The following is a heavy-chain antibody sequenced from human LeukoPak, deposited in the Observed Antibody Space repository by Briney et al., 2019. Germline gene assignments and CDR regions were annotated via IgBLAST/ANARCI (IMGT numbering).Heavy chain of an antibody. V-gene: IGHV4-39*01. D-gene: IGHD6-19*01. CDR2: IYYSGST. CDR1: GASVSGSAYY. Sequence: SETLSLTCTVSGASVSGSAYYWGWIRQPPGKGLEWIGNIYYSGSTYYNESLESRVTISIDTSKNQFSLKLSSVTAADTAVYYCARHRGWREAFDIWGQGTMVTVSS. J-gene: IGHJ3*02. CDR3: ARHRGWREAFDI.